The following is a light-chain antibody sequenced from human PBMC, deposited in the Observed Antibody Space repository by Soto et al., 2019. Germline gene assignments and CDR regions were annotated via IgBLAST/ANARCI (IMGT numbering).Light chain of an antibody. V-gene: IGKV1-27*01. J-gene: IGKJ1*01. CDR2: AAS. CDR3: QKYNSAPRT. Sequence: DIQMTQSPSSLSASVGDRVTITCRANQGISNYLAWYQQKPGKVPKLLLYAASTLQSGVPSRFSGSGSGTDFTLTISSLQPEDVSTYYCQKYNSAPRTFGQGTKVEIK. CDR1: QGISNY.